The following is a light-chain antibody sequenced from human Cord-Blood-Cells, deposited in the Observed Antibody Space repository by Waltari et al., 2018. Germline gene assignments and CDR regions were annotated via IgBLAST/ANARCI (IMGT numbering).Light chain of an antibody. CDR1: SSDVGGFNY. CDR2: DVS. J-gene: IGLJ1*01. Sequence: QSALTQPRSVSGSPGQSVTISCPGTSSDVGGFNYVPWYQQHPGKAPKLMLYDVSKRPSGVPDRFSGSKSGNTASLTISGLQAEDEADYYCCSYAGSYTYVFGTGTKVTVL. CDR3: CSYAGSYTYV. V-gene: IGLV2-11*01.